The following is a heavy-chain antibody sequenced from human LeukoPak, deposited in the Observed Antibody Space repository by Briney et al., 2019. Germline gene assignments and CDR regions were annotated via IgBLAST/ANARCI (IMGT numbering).Heavy chain of an antibody. V-gene: IGHV4-39*07. CDR2: IHYSGST. D-gene: IGHD4-23*01. CDR1: GGSISSSSYY. J-gene: IGHJ6*03. CDR3: ARVSRDDYGGNYYYYYYMDV. Sequence: KVSETLSLTCTVSGGSISSSSYYWGWIRQPPGKGLEWIGSIHYSGSTYYNPPLKSRVTISVDTSKNQFSLKLSSVTAADTAVYYCARVSRDDYGGNYYYYYYMDVWGKGTTVTISS.